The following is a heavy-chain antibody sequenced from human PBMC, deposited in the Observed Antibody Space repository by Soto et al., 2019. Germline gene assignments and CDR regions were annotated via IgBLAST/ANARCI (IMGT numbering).Heavy chain of an antibody. J-gene: IGHJ4*02. CDR1: GFTFSSYG. V-gene: IGHV3-33*01. CDR3: AREGSLEQGYFDY. CDR2: IWYDGSNT. Sequence: QVQLVESGGGVVQPGRSLRLSCAASGFTFSSYGMHLVRQAPGKGLEWVAVIWYDGSNTYYADYVKGRFTISRDNSKNTLYLQMNSLRAEDTAVYYCAREGSLEQGYFDYWGQGTLVTVSS. D-gene: IGHD1-1*01.